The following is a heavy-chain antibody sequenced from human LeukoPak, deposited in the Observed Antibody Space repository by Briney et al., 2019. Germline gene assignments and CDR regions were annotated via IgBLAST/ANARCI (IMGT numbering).Heavy chain of an antibody. CDR3: ARDHCSSTSCLNWFGP. D-gene: IGHD2-2*01. V-gene: IGHV4-38-2*02. Sequence: KPSETLSLTCALSGYSISSGYYWGWIRQPPGKGLEWIGSIYHSGSTYYNPSLKSRVTISVDTSKNQFSLKLSSVTAADTAVYYCARDHCSSTSCLNWFGPWGQGTLVTVSS. CDR2: IYHSGST. CDR1: GYSISSGYY. J-gene: IGHJ5*02.